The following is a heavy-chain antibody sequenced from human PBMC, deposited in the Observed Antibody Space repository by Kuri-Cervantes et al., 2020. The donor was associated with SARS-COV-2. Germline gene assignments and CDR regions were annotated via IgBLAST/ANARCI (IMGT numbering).Heavy chain of an antibody. CDR3: ARARVGVFDF. CDR1: GFTFNTCA. D-gene: IGHD2-21*01. V-gene: IGHV3-30*04. Sequence: GGSLRLSCAASGFTFNTCAMHWVRQAPGKGLEWVAMVSSDGTNQSYADSVKGRFTISRDNSKNTLHLQIIGLRTEDTGVFYCARARVGVFDFWGQGALVT. J-gene: IGHJ4*02. CDR2: VSSDGTNQ.